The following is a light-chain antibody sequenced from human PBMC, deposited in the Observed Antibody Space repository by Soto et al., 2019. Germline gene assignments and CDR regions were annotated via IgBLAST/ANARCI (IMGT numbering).Light chain of an antibody. CDR2: AAS. Sequence: DIQMTQSPSSLSASIGDRVTITCRASQNINNYLNWYHQKPGKAPDLLIYAASSLQSGVPSRFSGSGSGTDFTLTISSLQPEDFATYYCQQSYSAPYTFGQGTKVGI. J-gene: IGKJ2*01. CDR1: QNINNY. CDR3: QQSYSAPYT. V-gene: IGKV1-39*01.